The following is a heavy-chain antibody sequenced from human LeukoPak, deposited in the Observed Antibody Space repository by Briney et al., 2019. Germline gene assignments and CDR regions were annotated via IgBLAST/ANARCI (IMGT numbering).Heavy chain of an antibody. V-gene: IGHV1-18*01. CDR3: ARVQGGTYYDILRVMKGNYYYYYMDV. J-gene: IGHJ6*03. D-gene: IGHD3-9*01. Sequence: ASVKVSCKASGYTFTSYGIRWVRQAPGQGLEWMGGISAYNGNTNYAQKIQGRVTMTTDTSTSTAYMELRSLRSDDKAVYYCARVQGGTYYDILRVMKGNYYYYYMDVWGKGTTVTVSS. CDR2: ISAYNGNT. CDR1: GYTFTSYG.